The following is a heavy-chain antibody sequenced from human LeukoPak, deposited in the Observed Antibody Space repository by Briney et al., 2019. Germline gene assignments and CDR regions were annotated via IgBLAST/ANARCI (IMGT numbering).Heavy chain of an antibody. J-gene: IGHJ4*02. CDR2: ISSSSSYI. CDR1: GFPFSTYT. D-gene: IGHD2-8*02. Sequence: GESLRLSCAASGFPFSTYTMNWVRQAPGKGLEWVSSISSSSSYIYYADSMKGRFTISRDNARNSLYLQMNNLRAEDTAVYYCARDRRYFDTGGLGGPDYWGQGTLVTVSS. CDR3: ARDRRYFDTGGLGGPDY. V-gene: IGHV3-21*01.